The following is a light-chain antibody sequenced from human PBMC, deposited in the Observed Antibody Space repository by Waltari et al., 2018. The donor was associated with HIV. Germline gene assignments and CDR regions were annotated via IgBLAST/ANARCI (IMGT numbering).Light chain of an antibody. CDR2: GAS. Sequence: EIVLTQSPGTLSLSPGERATLSCRASQSVSSSSLAWYQQKPGQAPRLLMYGASSRATGIPDRFSGSGSGTDFILTISRLEPEDFAVYYCQQYGTSGGLTFGGGTKVEIK. V-gene: IGKV3-20*01. CDR1: QSVSSSS. CDR3: QQYGTSGGLT. J-gene: IGKJ4*01.